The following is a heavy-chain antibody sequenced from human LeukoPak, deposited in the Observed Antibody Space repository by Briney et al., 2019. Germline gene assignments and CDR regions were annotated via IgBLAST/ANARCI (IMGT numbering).Heavy chain of an antibody. CDR3: ARISSPSYGMDV. Sequence: ASVKVSCKASGYTFTSYYMHWVRQAPGQGLEWMGIINPSGGSTSYAQKFQGRVTMTTDTSTSTAYMELRSLRSDDTAVYYCARISSPSYGMDVWGKGTTVTVSS. CDR2: INPSGGST. V-gene: IGHV1-46*01. D-gene: IGHD6-13*01. CDR1: GYTFTSYY. J-gene: IGHJ6*04.